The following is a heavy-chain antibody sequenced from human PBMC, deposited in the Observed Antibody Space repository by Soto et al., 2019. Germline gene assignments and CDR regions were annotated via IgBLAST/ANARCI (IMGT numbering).Heavy chain of an antibody. CDR3: AKASFEVLLNRLDP. D-gene: IGHD3-16*01. CDR2: ISGSGGST. Sequence: GGSLRLSCAASGFTFSNYAMNWVRQAPGKGLDWVSAISGSGGSTYYADSVKGRFTISRDNSKNTLYLQMNSLRAEDTAVYYCAKASFEVLLNRLDPWGQGTLVTVSS. V-gene: IGHV3-23*01. J-gene: IGHJ5*02. CDR1: GFTFSNYA.